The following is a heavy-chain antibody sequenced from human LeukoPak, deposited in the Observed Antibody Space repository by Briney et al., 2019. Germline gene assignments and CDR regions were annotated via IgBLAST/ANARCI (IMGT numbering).Heavy chain of an antibody. J-gene: IGHJ4*02. Sequence: ASVKVSCKASGYTFTSYDINWVRQATGQGPEWMGWMNPDSGDSGYAQEFQGRVTMTRDTPISTAYMELSNLRSEDTAVYYCARTYGSSSGSDFDYWGQGTLVTVSS. V-gene: IGHV1-8*01. CDR3: ARTYGSSSGSDFDY. D-gene: IGHD6-13*01. CDR2: MNPDSGDS. CDR1: GYTFTSYD.